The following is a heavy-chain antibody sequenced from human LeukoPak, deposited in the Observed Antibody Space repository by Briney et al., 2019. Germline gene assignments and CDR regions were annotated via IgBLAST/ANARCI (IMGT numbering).Heavy chain of an antibody. CDR2: INPNSGGT. D-gene: IGHD3-9*01. CDR1: GYTFTGYY. V-gene: IGHV1-2*02. CDR3: ARDTSDILTGYFSGPGEGYMDV. Sequence: ASVKVSCKASGYTFTGYYMHWVRQAPGQGLEWMGWINPNSGGTNYAQKFQGRVTMTRDTSISTAYMELSRLRSDDTAVYYCARDTSDILTGYFSGPGEGYMDVWAKGPRSPSP. J-gene: IGHJ6*03.